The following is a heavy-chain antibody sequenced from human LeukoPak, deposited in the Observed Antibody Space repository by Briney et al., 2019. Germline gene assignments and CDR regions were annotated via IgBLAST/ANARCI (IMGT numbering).Heavy chain of an antibody. CDR3: AKDITMIVVVTLGY. V-gene: IGHV3-23*01. D-gene: IGHD3-22*01. J-gene: IGHJ4*02. CDR1: GFTFSSYA. Sequence: PGGSLRLSCAASGFTFSSYAMSWVRQAPGKGLEWVSAISGSGGSTYYADSVKGRFTISRDNSKNTLYLQMNSLRAEDTAVYYRAKDITMIVVVTLGYWGQGTLVTVSS. CDR2: ISGSGGST.